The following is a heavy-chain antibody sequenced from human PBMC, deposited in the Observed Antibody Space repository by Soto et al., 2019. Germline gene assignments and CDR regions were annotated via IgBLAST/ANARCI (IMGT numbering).Heavy chain of an antibody. CDR2: IYYSGST. CDR1: GGSISSYY. V-gene: IGHV4-59*08. Sequence: PSETLSLTCTVSGGSISSYYWSWIRQPPGKGLEWIGCIYYSGSTNYNPSLKSRVTISVDTSKNQFSLKLSLKLSSVTAADTAVDFCARRWGDYFDYWGQGTLVTVSS. J-gene: IGHJ4*02. D-gene: IGHD3-16*01. CDR3: ARRWGDYFDY.